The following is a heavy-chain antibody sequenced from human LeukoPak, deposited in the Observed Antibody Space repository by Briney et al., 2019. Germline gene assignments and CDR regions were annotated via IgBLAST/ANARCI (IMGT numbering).Heavy chain of an antibody. J-gene: IGHJ4*02. D-gene: IGHD6-19*01. CDR2: ISAYNGNT. CDR3: ARDSDAGYSSGAGDY. Sequence: ASVTVSCKASGYTFTSYGISWVRQAPGQGLEWMGWISAYNGNTNYAQKLQGRVTMTTDTSTSTAYMELRSLRSDDTAVYYCARDSDAGYSSGAGDYWGQGTLVTVSS. V-gene: IGHV1-18*01. CDR1: GYTFTSYG.